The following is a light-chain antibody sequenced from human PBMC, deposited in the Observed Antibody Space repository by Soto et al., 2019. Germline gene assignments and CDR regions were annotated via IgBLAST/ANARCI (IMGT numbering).Light chain of an antibody. CDR3: QQYYSSSYT. J-gene: IGKJ2*01. Sequence: EIVLTQSPGTLSLSPGERATLSCRASQSISSSYLAWYQQKPGQAPSLLIYAASSRAAGIPDRFGGSGSGTDFTLTISRLEPEDFAVYYCQQYYSSSYTFGRWTQVEIK. CDR1: QSISSSY. CDR2: AAS. V-gene: IGKV3-20*01.